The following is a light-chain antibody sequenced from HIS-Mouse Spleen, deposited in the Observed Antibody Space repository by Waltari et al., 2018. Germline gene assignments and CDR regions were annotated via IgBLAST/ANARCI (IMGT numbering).Light chain of an antibody. CDR1: KLGDQY. V-gene: IGLV3-1*01. Sequence: SYELTQPPSVSVSPGQTATITCSGGKLGDQYYCWLQQKPGPSPVLVIYQDSKRPSGIPERFSGSNSGNTATLTISGTQAMDEADYYCQAWDSSTVVFGGGTKLTVL. CDR2: QDS. CDR3: QAWDSSTVV. J-gene: IGLJ2*01.